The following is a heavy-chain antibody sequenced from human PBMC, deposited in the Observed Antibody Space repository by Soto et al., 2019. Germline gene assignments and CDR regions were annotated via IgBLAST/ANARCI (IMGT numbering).Heavy chain of an antibody. Sequence: PGGSLRLSCAASGFTFSDYYMSWIRQAPGKGLEWVSYISSSSSYTNYADSVKGRFTISRDNAKNSLYLQMNSLRAEDTAVYYCARDYYDSSGYYGYWGQGTLVTVSS. V-gene: IGHV3-11*06. CDR2: ISSSSSYT. J-gene: IGHJ4*02. D-gene: IGHD3-22*01. CDR1: GFTFSDYY. CDR3: ARDYYDSSGYYGY.